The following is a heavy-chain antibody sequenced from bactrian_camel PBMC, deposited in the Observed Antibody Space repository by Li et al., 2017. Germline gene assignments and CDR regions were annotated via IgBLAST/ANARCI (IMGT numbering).Heavy chain of an antibody. V-gene: IGHV3S53*01. J-gene: IGHJ6*01. D-gene: IGHD6*01. CDR2: IGSDGST. CDR3: ATDGPQYGGKWCSLVDNYRS. Sequence: HVQLVESGGGLAQPGGSLRLSCAASEDIYRDYCMGWFRQAPGKDREGVAGIGSDGSTGYADSVMGRFTISKDATKNTLHLQMNSLKTEDTAMYYCATDGPQYGGKWCSLVDNYRSWGQGTQVTVS. CDR1: EDIYRDYC.